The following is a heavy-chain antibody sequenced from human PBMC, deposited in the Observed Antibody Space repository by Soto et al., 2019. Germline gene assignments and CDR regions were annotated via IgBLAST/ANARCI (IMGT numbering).Heavy chain of an antibody. CDR2: INPSGGTR. CDR3: ASTHVAPFDY. V-gene: IGHV1-46*01. Sequence: QVQLVQSGAEVKKPGASVKVSCKASGYTFTNYWMHWVRQAPGQGLEWMAIINPSGGTRRYAEKFQARRTMTKDTSTSTVYMELSSLRSDYTAVYYCASTHVAPFDYWGQGTLVTVSS. CDR1: GYTFTNYW. J-gene: IGHJ4*02.